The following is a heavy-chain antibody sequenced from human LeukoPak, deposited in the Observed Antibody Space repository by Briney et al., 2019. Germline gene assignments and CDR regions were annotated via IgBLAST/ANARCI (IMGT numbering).Heavy chain of an antibody. D-gene: IGHD5-18*01. CDR2: ISYDGSKK. V-gene: IGHV3-30-3*01. CDR1: GFTFSSYA. J-gene: IGHJ4*02. Sequence: GGSLRLSCAASGFTFSSYAMHWVRQAPGKGLEWVAVISYDGSKKYYADSVKGRFTISRDNSKNTVFLQMNSLRVDDTAVYYCAKDDGYRYDNGGWFDYWGQGTLVTVSS. CDR3: AKDDGYRYDNGGWFDY.